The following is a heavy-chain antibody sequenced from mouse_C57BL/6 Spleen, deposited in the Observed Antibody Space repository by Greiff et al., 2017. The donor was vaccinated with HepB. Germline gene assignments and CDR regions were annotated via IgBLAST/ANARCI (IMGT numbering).Heavy chain of an antibody. J-gene: IGHJ1*03. CDR3: ARMGRPRLRGGSSYWYFDV. CDR1: GFSLSTFGMG. Sequence: QVTLKESGPGILQPSQTLSLTCSFSGFSLSTFGMGVGWIRQPSGKGLEWLAHIWWDDDKYYNPALKSRLTISKDTSKNQVFLKIANVDTADTATYYCARMGRPRLRGGSSYWYFDVWGTGTTVTVSS. D-gene: IGHD1-1*01. CDR2: IWWDDDK. V-gene: IGHV8-8*01.